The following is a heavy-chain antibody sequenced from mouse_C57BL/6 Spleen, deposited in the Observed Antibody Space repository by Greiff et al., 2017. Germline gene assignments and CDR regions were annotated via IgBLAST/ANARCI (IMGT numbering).Heavy chain of an antibody. J-gene: IGHJ2*01. Sequence: VQLKQSGPELVKPGASVKMSCKASGYTFTDYNMHWVKQSHGKSLEWTGYINPNNGGTSYNQKFKGKATLTVNKSSSTAYMELRSLTSEDSAVYYCAIVVAPFDYWGQGTTLTVSS. CDR2: INPNNGGT. D-gene: IGHD1-1*01. CDR1: GYTFTDYN. CDR3: AIVVAPFDY. V-gene: IGHV1-22*01.